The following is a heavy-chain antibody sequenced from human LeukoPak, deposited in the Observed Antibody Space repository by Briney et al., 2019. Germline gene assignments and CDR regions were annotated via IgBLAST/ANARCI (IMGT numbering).Heavy chain of an antibody. D-gene: IGHD4-17*01. Sequence: GGSLRLFCAASGFTFSSYGMHWVRQAPGKGLEWVAVISYDGSNKYYADSVKGRFTISRDNSKNTLYLQMNSLRAEDTAVYYCAKGVSTTVTTGFDYWGQGTLVTVSS. CDR3: AKGVSTTVTTGFDY. CDR2: ISYDGSNK. J-gene: IGHJ4*02. CDR1: GFTFSSYG. V-gene: IGHV3-30*18.